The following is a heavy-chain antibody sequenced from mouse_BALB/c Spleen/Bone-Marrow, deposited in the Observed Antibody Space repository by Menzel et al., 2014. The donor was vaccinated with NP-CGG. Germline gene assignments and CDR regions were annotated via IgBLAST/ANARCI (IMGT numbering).Heavy chain of an antibody. Sequence: EVLLVESGAELVRPGASVKISCKAFGYTFTNHHINWVKQRPGQGLDWIGYINPYNDYTSYNQKFKGKATLTVDKSSSTAYMKLSSLTSEDSAVYYCVLYTYYAMDCWGQGTSVTVSS. CDR3: VLYTYYAMDC. CDR1: GYTFTNHH. J-gene: IGHJ4*01. D-gene: IGHD1-3*01. CDR2: INPYNDYT. V-gene: IGHV1S45*01.